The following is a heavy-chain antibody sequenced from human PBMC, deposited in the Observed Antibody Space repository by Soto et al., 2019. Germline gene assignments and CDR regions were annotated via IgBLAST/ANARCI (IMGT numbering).Heavy chain of an antibody. CDR2: IYYSGST. CDR3: ARGPVAAAGNKKYYYYYGMDV. CDR1: GGSISSGGYY. D-gene: IGHD6-13*01. Sequence: SETRCLTWTVSGGSISSGGYYGSWIRQHPGKGLEWIGYIYYSGSTYYNPSLKSRVTISVDTSKNQFSLKLSSVTAADTAVYYCARGPVAAAGNKKYYYYYGMDVWGQGTTVT. V-gene: IGHV4-31*02. J-gene: IGHJ6*02.